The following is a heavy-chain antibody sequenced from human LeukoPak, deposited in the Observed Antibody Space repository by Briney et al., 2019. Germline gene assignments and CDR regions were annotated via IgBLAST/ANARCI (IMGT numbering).Heavy chain of an antibody. D-gene: IGHD5-12*01. CDR1: GFTFSSYV. CDR3: ARGPSGYHNT. CDR2: ISGSGGST. J-gene: IGHJ4*02. V-gene: IGHV3-23*01. Sequence: GGSLRLSCAASGFTFSSYVMHWVRQAPGKGLEWVSVISGSGGSTYYADSVKGRFTISRDNSKNTLYLQMNSLRAEDTAVYYCARGPSGYHNTGGQGTLVTVSS.